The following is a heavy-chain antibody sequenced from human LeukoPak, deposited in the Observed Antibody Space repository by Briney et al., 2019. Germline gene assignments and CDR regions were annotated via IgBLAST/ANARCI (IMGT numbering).Heavy chain of an antibody. D-gene: IGHD2-2*01. CDR3: AKHWSYCSTTSCFFNYYYYYMDV. CDR2: VSGADGTT. CDR1: GFTFSAYG. J-gene: IGHJ6*03. V-gene: IGHV3-23*01. Sequence: QPGGSLRLSCAASGFTFSAYGMRWVRQSPRKGLEWDSGVSGADGTTYYADSVKGRFTISRDNSKSTLYLQMNNLRAEDTADYYCAKHWSYCSTTSCFFNYYYYYMDVWGKGTTVTVSS.